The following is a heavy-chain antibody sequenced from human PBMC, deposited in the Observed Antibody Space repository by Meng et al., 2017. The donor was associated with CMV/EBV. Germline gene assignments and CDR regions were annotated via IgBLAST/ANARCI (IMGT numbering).Heavy chain of an antibody. D-gene: IGHD3-3*01. CDR2: ISAYNGNT. Sequence: VSVKVSCKASGYTFTSYGISWVRQAPGQGLEWMGWISAYNGNTNYAQKLQGRVTMTTDTSTSTAYMELRSLRSDDTAVYYCARATYYDFWSGYPPDVWGQGTTVTVSS. CDR3: ARATYYDFWSGYPPDV. CDR1: GYTFTSYG. V-gene: IGHV1-18*01. J-gene: IGHJ6*02.